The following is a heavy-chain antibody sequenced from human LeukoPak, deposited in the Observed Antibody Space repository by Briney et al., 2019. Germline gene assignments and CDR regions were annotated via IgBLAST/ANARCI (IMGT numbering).Heavy chain of an antibody. V-gene: IGHV1-69*06. CDR2: IIPIFGTA. J-gene: IGHJ6*03. D-gene: IGHD6-6*01. CDR3: ASGRSSSWYYYYYMDV. Sequence: ASVKVSCKASGGTFSSYAISWVRQAPGQGLEWMGGIIPIFGTANYAQKFQGRVTITADKSTSTAYMELSSLRSEDTAVYYCASGRSSSWYYYYYMDVWGKGTTVTVSS. CDR1: GGTFSSYA.